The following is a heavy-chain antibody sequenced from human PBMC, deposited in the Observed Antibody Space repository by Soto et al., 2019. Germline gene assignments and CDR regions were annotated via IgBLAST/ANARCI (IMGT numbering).Heavy chain of an antibody. D-gene: IGHD3-3*01. CDR3: AKDLSYYDFWSGLDY. CDR1: GFTFSSYG. J-gene: IGHJ4*02. CDR2: ISYDGSNK. V-gene: IGHV3-30*18. Sequence: GGSLRLSCAASGFTFSSYGMHWVRQAPGKGLEWVAVISYDGSNKYYADSVKGRFTISRDNSKNTLYLQMNSLRAEDTDVYYCAKDLSYYDFWSGLDYWGQGTLVTVSS.